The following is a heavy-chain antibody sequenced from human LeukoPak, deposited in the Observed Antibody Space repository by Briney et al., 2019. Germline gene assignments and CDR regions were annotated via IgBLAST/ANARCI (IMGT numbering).Heavy chain of an antibody. CDR1: GFTFSSYG. CDR3: ARDGVGYGDYAFDY. D-gene: IGHD4-17*01. Sequence: PGGSLRLSCAASGFTFSSYGMHWVRQAPGKGLEWVAVIWYDGSNKYYTDSVKGRFTISRDNSKNTLYLQMNSLRAEDTAVYYCARDGVGYGDYAFDYWGQGTLVTVSS. J-gene: IGHJ4*02. CDR2: IWYDGSNK. V-gene: IGHV3-33*01.